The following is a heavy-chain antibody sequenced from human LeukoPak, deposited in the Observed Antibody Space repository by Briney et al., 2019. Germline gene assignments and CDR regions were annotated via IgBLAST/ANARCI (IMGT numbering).Heavy chain of an antibody. D-gene: IGHD3-10*01. V-gene: IGHV4-38-2*01. CDR3: ARFGSRIQTGASFGFDS. J-gene: IGHJ4*02. CDR2: IFYGGST. Sequence: PGGSLRLSCAASGFTFSSYWGWIRQPPGKGLEWIGSIFYGGSTYYKPSLESRVTVSIATSKSQFSLNLRSVTAADTAVYYCARFGSRIQTGASFGFDSWGQGILVLVSS. CDR1: GFTFSSY.